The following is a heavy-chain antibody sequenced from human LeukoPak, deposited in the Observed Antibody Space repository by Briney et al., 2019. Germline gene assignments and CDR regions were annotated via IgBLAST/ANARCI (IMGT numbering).Heavy chain of an antibody. Sequence: ASVKVSCKASGYTFTGYYLHWVRQAPGQGLEWMGWINPNSGGTNYAQKFQGRVTMTRDTSISTAYMELSRLRSDDTAVYYCASNIVVVPAAFDYWGQGTLVTVSS. V-gene: IGHV1-2*02. D-gene: IGHD2-2*01. CDR3: ASNIVVVPAAFDY. CDR2: INPNSGGT. J-gene: IGHJ4*02. CDR1: GYTFTGYY.